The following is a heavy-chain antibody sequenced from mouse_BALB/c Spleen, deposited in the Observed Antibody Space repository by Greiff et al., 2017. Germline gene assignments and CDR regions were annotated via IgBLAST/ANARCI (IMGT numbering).Heavy chain of an antibody. Sequence: EVQLQQSGGGLVKPGGSLKLSCAASGFAFSSYDMSWVRQTPEKRLEWVAYISSGGGSTYYPDTVKGRFTISRDNAKNTLYLQMSSLKSEDTAMYYCARNGNFAYWGQGTLVTVSA. CDR2: ISSGGGST. D-gene: IGHD2-1*01. CDR3: ARNGNFAY. V-gene: IGHV5-12-1*01. J-gene: IGHJ3*01. CDR1: GFAFSSYD.